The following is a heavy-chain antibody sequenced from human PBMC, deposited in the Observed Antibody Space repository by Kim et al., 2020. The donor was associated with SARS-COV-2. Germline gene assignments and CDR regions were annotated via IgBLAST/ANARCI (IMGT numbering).Heavy chain of an antibody. Sequence: ASVKVSCKASGYTFTSYGISWVRQAPGQGLEWMGWISTYNGNTNYAHKFQGRVTMTTDTYTRTAYMELRSLSSDDTAVYYCARDREVYNYGSGTRGARMDVWGQGTTITISS. CDR1: GYTFTSYG. CDR2: ISTYNGNT. D-gene: IGHD3-10*01. V-gene: IGHV1-18*01. CDR3: ARDREVYNYGSGTRGARMDV. J-gene: IGHJ6*02.